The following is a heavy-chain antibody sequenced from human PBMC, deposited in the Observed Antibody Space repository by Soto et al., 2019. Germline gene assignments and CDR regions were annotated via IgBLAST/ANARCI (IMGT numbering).Heavy chain of an antibody. V-gene: IGHV3-48*02. CDR3: ARDRCYDGACYSASDS. D-gene: IGHD2-15*01. CDR2: ISTTSFTI. J-gene: IGHJ5*01. CDR1: GFSFSTYN. Sequence: GGSLRLSCAASGFSFSTYNMDWVRQAPGKGPEWIAYISTTSFTIYYADSVKGRFTISRDNDRSSLYLEMNSLRDEDTAVYYCARDRCYDGACYSASDSWGQGTLVTVSS.